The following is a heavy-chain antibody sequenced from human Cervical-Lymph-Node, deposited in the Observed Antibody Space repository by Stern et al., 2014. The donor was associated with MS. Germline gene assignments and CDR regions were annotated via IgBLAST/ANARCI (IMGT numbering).Heavy chain of an antibody. J-gene: IGHJ5*02. D-gene: IGHD6-19*01. CDR2: TYYNENT. Sequence: VQLVESGPGLVKPSESLSLSCTVSGGSISSSNYYWAWLRPPPGQGLEWIGNTYYNENTHYNPSLHSRVTIPIDTPTTPLSLQKSSGTAADTAVYYCAGQHSGGWYFDWFDPWGQGTLVTVSS. CDR1: GGSISSSNYY. CDR3: AGQHSGGWYFDWFDP. V-gene: IGHV4-39*01.